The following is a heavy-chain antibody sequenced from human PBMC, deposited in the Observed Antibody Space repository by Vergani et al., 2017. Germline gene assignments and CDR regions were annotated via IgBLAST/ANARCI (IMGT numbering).Heavy chain of an antibody. J-gene: IGHJ4*02. CDR1: GGSISSGSYY. D-gene: IGHD3-22*01. CDR2: IYTSGST. Sequence: QVQLQESGPGLVKPSQTLSLTCTVSGGSISSGSYYWSWIRRPAGKGLGWIGRIYTSGSTNYNPSLKSRVTISVDTSKNQFSLKLSSVTAADTAVYYCARDGRGYDSSGYFDYWGQGTLVTVSS. V-gene: IGHV4-61*02. CDR3: ARDGRGYDSSGYFDY.